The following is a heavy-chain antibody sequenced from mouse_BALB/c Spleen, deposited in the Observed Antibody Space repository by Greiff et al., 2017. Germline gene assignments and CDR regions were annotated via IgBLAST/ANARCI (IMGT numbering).Heavy chain of an antibody. D-gene: IGHD1-1*01. V-gene: IGHV2-9*02. Sequence: VKLMESGPGLVAPSQSLSITCTVSGFSLTSYGVHWVRQPPGKGLEWLGVIWAGGSTNYNSALMSRLSISKDNSKSQVFLKMNSLQTDDTAMYYCARDRDYYGSSYYWYFDVWGAGTTVTVSS. CDR2: IWAGGST. CDR3: ARDRDYYGSSYYWYFDV. J-gene: IGHJ1*01. CDR1: GFSLTSYG.